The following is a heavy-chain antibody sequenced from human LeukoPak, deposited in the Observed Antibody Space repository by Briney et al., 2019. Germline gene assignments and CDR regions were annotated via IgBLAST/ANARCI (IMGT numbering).Heavy chain of an antibody. CDR2: ISYDGSNK. CDR3: ARVLEEGGGPYDILTGYYHFDY. CDR1: GFTFSSYA. Sequence: GGSLRLSCAASGFTFSSYAMHWVRQAPGKGLEWVAVISYDGSNKYYADSVKGRFTISRDNSKNTLYLQMNSLRAEDTAVYYCARVLEEGGGPYDILTGYYHFDYWGQGTLVTVSS. D-gene: IGHD3-9*01. V-gene: IGHV3-30*04. J-gene: IGHJ4*02.